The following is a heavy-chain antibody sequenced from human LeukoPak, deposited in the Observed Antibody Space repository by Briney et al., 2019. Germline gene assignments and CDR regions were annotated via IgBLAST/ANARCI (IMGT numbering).Heavy chain of an antibody. CDR3: ARYYDYVWGSYRYDAFDI. CDR2: IYTSGST. Sequence: PSETLSLTCTVSGGSISSYYWSWIRQPAGKGVEWIGRIYTSGSTNYNPSLKSRVTMSVDTSKNQFSLKLSSVTAADTAVYDCARYYDYVWGSYRYDAFDIWGQGTMVTVSS. CDR1: GGSISSYY. V-gene: IGHV4-4*07. D-gene: IGHD3-16*02. J-gene: IGHJ3*02.